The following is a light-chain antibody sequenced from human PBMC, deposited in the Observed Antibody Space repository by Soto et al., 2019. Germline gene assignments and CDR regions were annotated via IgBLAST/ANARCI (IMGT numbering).Light chain of an antibody. J-gene: IGKJ5*01. CDR1: QNVNTY. Sequence: EIVLTQSPATLSLSPGERATLSCKASQNVNTYIAWYQHKPGQAPRLLIYDASNRATGIPARFSGSGSGTDFTLTISSLEAEDFAVYYCQQRSIWPLTFGQGTRLEIK. CDR3: QQRSIWPLT. V-gene: IGKV3-11*01. CDR2: DAS.